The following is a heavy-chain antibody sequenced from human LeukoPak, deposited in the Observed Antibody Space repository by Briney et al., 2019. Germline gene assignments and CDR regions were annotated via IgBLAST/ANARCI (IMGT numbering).Heavy chain of an antibody. V-gene: IGHV3-23*01. CDR1: GFTFSNYG. CDR2: ISGSGGST. J-gene: IGHJ4*02. D-gene: IGHD6-19*01. Sequence: PGGSLRLSCAASGFTFSNYGMSWVRQAPGKGLEWVSAISGSGGSTYYADSVKGRFTISRDNSKNTLYLQMNSLRAEDTAVYYCAILTAVAGTPLDYWGQGTLVTVSS. CDR3: AILTAVAGTPLDY.